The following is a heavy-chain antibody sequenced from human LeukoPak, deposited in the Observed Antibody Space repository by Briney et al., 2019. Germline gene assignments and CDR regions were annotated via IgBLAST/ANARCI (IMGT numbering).Heavy chain of an antibody. Sequence: PSETLSLTCAVYGGSFSGYYWSWIRQPPGKGLEWLGEINHSGSTNYNPSLKSRVTISVDTSKNQFSLKLSSVTAADTAVYYCARAPNYYYDSSGYRRYFDYWGQGTLVTVSS. CDR3: ARAPNYYYDSSGYRRYFDY. J-gene: IGHJ4*02. V-gene: IGHV4-34*01. D-gene: IGHD3-22*01. CDR1: GGSFSGYY. CDR2: INHSGST.